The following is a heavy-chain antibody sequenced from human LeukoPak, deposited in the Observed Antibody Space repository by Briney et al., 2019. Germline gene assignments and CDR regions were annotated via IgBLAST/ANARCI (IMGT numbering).Heavy chain of an antibody. CDR3: ARDIRATVIDYYYYYMDV. CDR2: ISAYNGNT. J-gene: IGHJ6*03. Sequence: ASVKLSCKASVYTFTSYGNSWVRQRHGQGLEWMGRISAYNGNTTYAQKLQGRVTMTTDTSTSTAYMELRSLRSDDTVVYYCARDIRATVIDYYYYYMDVWGKGTTVTVSS. D-gene: IGHD4-17*01. V-gene: IGHV1-18*01. CDR1: VYTFTSYG.